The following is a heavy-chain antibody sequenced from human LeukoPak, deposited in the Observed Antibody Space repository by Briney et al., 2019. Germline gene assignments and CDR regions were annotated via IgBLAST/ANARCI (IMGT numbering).Heavy chain of an antibody. CDR3: ARRSPYSTGWSSYFDS. CDR2: IYRSGTT. CDR1: GGSISRTNW. D-gene: IGHD6-19*01. V-gene: IGHV4-4*02. Sequence: SGTLSLTCAGSGGSISRTNWWSWVRQPPGKGLEWSGEIYRSGTTNYKPSLKSRVTISLDKSRNHFSLKLPSVTAAASAVYYCARRSPYSTGWSSYFDSWGQGALVTVSS. J-gene: IGHJ4*02.